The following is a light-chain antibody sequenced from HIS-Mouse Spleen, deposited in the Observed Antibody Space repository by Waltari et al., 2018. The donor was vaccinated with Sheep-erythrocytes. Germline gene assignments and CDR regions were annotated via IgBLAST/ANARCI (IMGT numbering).Light chain of an antibody. CDR1: QSVLYRSNNKNY. CDR3: QQYYSTLT. V-gene: IGKV4-1*01. J-gene: IGKJ4*01. CDR2: WAS. Sequence: DIVLTQSPDSLAVSLGERATINCKSSQSVLYRSNNKNYLAWYQQKPGQPPKLLIYWASTRESWVPDRFSGSGSGTDFTLTISSLQAEDVAVYYCQQYYSTLTFGGGTKVEIK.